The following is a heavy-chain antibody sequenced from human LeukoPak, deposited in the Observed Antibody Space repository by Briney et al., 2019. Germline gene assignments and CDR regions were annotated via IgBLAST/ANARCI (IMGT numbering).Heavy chain of an antibody. CDR2: ISSSGSTI. J-gene: IGHJ6*02. CDR3: AKAYSSSWYYGMDV. V-gene: IGHV3-11*01. CDR1: GFTFSDYY. D-gene: IGHD6-13*01. Sequence: PGRSLRLSCAASGFTFSDYYMSWIRQAPGKGLEWVSYISSSGSTIYYADSVKGRFTISRDNAKNSLYLQMNSLRAEDTAVYYCAKAYSSSWYYGMDVWGQGTTVTVSS.